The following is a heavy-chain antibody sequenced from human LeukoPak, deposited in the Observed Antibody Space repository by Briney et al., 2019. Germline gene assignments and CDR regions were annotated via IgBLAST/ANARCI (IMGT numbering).Heavy chain of an antibody. CDR2: INPSGGST. CDR3: ARSLTTVDPMRY. CDR1: GYTFTSYY. J-gene: IGHJ4*02. Sequence: GASVKVSCTASGYTFTSYYMHWVRQAPGQGLEWMGIINPSGGSTSYAQKFQGRVTMTRDTSTSTVYMELSSLRSEDTAVYYCARSLTTVDPMRYWGQGTLVTVSS. D-gene: IGHD4-23*01. V-gene: IGHV1-46*01.